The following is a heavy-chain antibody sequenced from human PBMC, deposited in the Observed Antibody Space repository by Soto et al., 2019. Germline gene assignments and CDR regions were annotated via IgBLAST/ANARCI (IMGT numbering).Heavy chain of an antibody. CDR2: IYPGDSDT. CDR1: GYSFTSYW. CDR3: ARQIVRFGALYRLAP. Sequence: PGESLKISCKGSGYSFTSYWIGWVREMPGNGLEWMGIIYPGDSDTRYSPSFQGQVTISADKSISTAYLQWSSLKASDTAMYYCARQIVRFGALYRLAPWGQGTLVTVSS. V-gene: IGHV5-51*01. J-gene: IGHJ5*02. D-gene: IGHD3-10*01.